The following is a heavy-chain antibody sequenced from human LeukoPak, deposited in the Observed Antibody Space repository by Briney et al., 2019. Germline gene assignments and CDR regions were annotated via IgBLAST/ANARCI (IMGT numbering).Heavy chain of an antibody. V-gene: IGHV4-59*07. Sequence: PSDTLSLICTVSGGPLRSYYWSWIRQPPGKGLEWIGYIYYSGSTNYNPSLTSRVTISLDTSKNQFSLTLSYLTASGPAVSYLSGGGKELELPLAAATYYYYYMDVWGKGTTVTVSS. D-gene: IGHD1-7*01. J-gene: IGHJ6*03. CDR2: IYYSGST. CDR1: GGPLRSYY. CDR3: SGGGKELELPLAAATYYYYYMDV.